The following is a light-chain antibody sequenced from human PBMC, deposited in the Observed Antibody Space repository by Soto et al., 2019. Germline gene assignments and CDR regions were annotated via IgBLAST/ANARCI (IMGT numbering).Light chain of an antibody. V-gene: IGKV3-20*01. CDR3: HQYGSSPIT. CDR1: QSVSSSY. Sequence: EIVLTQSPGTLSLSPGERATLSCRASQSVSSSYLAWYQQKSCQAPRLLIYGASSRATGIPDRFSGSGSGNDFPLTISRLEPEDVAAYYCHQYGSSPITFGQGTRLEIK. J-gene: IGKJ5*01. CDR2: GAS.